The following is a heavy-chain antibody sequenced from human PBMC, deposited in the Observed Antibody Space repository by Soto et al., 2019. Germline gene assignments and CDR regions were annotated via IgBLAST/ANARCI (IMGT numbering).Heavy chain of an antibody. V-gene: IGHV3-23*01. CDR1: GFTFSSYA. J-gene: IGHJ6*02. Sequence: GGSLRLSCAASGFTFSSYAMSWVRQAPGKGLEWVSAISGSGGSTYYADSVKGRFTISRDNSKNTLYLQMNSLRAEDTAVYYCAKDRSHRAGFYVYYYGMDVWGQGTTVTVSS. D-gene: IGHD3-16*01. CDR2: ISGSGGST. CDR3: AKDRSHRAGFYVYYYGMDV.